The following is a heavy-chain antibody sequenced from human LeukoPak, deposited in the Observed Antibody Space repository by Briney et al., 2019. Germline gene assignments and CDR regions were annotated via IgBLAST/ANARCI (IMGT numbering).Heavy chain of an antibody. CDR3: AASYYDTLNGLDY. D-gene: IGHD3-9*01. J-gene: IGHJ4*02. CDR2: IHHSELT. V-gene: IGHV4-31*01. Sequence: SETLSLTCTVSGVSISSGPYYWTWVRQYPGGGLEYIGYIHHSELTYYNPSLKSQLTISMDTSESQFSLQLRSVTAADTAVFFCAASYYDTLNGLDYWGQGTRVTVSS. CDR1: GVSISSGPYY.